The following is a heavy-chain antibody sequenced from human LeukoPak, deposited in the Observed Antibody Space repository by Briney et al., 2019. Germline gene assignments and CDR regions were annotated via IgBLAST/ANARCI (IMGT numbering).Heavy chain of an antibody. J-gene: IGHJ4*02. CDR2: IRSKAYGGTT. V-gene: IGHV3-49*03. CDR1: GFTFGDYA. Sequence: GGSLRLSCTPSGFTFGDYAMSWFRQAPGKGLEWVGFIRSKAYGGTTGYAASVKGRFTISRDDSKSIAYLQMNSLKTEDTAVYYCTRHYGSGSYRFDYWGQGTLVTVSS. CDR3: TRHYGSGSYRFDY. D-gene: IGHD3-10*01.